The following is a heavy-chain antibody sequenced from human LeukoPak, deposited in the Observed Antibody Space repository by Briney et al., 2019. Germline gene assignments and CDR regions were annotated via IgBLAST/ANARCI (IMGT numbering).Heavy chain of an antibody. Sequence: GGSLRLSCVASGFSFSTYDMNWGREAPGAGLWWVSYLSSTGGTRYYANSVKGRFIISRDDAKNSLYLQISSLRAEDTAVYYCARAARPKLRFLDFDYWGQGTLLTVSS. V-gene: IGHV3-48*01. J-gene: IGHJ4*02. CDR2: LSSTGGTR. CDR3: ARAARPKLRFLDFDY. D-gene: IGHD3-3*01. CDR1: GFSFSTYD.